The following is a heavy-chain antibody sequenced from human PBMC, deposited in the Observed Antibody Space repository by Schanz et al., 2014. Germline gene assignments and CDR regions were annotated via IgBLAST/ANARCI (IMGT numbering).Heavy chain of an antibody. CDR3: ARVDSGYDSHLCYYYYYMDV. CDR1: GFTFSDYY. CDR2: ISSSGSTI. V-gene: IGHV3-11*01. D-gene: IGHD5-12*01. J-gene: IGHJ6*03. Sequence: QVQLVESGGGLVKPGGSLRLSCAASGFTFSDYYMSWIRQAPGKGLEWVSYISSSGSTIYYADSVKGRFTISRDNAKNSLYLQMNSLRAEDTAVYYCARVDSGYDSHLCYYYYYMDVWGKGTTVTVSS.